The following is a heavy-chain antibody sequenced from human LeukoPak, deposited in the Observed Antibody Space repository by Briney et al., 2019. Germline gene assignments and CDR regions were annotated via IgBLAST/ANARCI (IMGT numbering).Heavy chain of an antibody. CDR3: AREAMVSRGFDP. D-gene: IGHD5-18*01. J-gene: IGHJ5*02. CDR2: IYYSGST. CDR1: GVSISSYY. V-gene: IGHV4-59*01. Sequence: SETLSLTCTVSGVSISSYYWSWIRQPPGKGLEWIGYIYYSGSTNYNPSLKSRVTISVDTSKNQFSLKLSSVTAADTAVYYCAREAMVSRGFDPWGQGTLVTVSS.